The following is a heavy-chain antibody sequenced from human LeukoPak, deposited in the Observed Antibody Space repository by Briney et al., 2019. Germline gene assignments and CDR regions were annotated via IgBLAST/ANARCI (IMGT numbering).Heavy chain of an antibody. CDR2: IRFDGSKQ. CDR3: AKGYGESHFDS. V-gene: IGHV3-30*02. CDR1: GFTFRSFG. Sequence: GGSLRLSCAASGFTFRSFGMHLVRQAPGKGLGWVAFIRFDGSKQYYADSVKGRFTISRDNSNNTLFLQMNSLRVDDTAVYFCAKGYGESHFDSWGQGTLVTVSS. J-gene: IGHJ4*02. D-gene: IGHD4/OR15-4a*01.